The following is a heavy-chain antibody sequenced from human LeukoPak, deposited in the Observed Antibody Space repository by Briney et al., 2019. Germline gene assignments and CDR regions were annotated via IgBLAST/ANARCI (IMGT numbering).Heavy chain of an antibody. CDR2: IYTSGST. D-gene: IGHD3-22*01. CDR3: ARDFSPYDISVRPTLGGTRLLDY. Sequence: PSETLSLTCTVSGGSISSYHWSWIRQPAGKGLEWIGRIYTSGSTNYNPSLKSRVTMSVDTSKNQFSLKLSSVTAADTAVYYCARDFSPYDISVRPTLGGTRLLDYWGQGTLVTVSS. V-gene: IGHV4-4*07. CDR1: GGSISSYH. J-gene: IGHJ4*02.